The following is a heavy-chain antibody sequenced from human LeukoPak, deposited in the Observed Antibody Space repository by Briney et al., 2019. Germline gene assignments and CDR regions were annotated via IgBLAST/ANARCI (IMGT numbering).Heavy chain of an antibody. J-gene: IGHJ5*02. CDR1: GFTSSSYW. CDR2: INSDGSST. V-gene: IGHV3-74*01. D-gene: IGHD3-22*01. Sequence: PGGSLRLSCAASGFTSSSYWMHWVRQAPGKGLVWVSRINSDGSSTSYADSVKGRFTISRDNAKNTLNLQMNSLRAEDTAVYYCARDLGQYYDTSDNWFDPWGQGTLVTVSS. CDR3: ARDLGQYYDTSDNWFDP.